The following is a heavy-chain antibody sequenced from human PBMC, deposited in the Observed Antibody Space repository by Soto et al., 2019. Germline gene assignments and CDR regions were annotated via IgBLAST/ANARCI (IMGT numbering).Heavy chain of an antibody. CDR2: ISYDGSNK. D-gene: IGHD4-17*01. Sequence: QVQLVESGGGVVQPGRSLRLSCAASGFTFSSYGMHWVRQAPGKGLEWVAVISYDGSNKYYADSVKGRFTISRDNSKNTLYLQMNCLRAEYTAVYYCAKVKTATTETPLGYGMDVWGQGTTVTVSS. V-gene: IGHV3-30*18. J-gene: IGHJ6*02. CDR3: AKVKTATTETPLGYGMDV. CDR1: GFTFSSYG.